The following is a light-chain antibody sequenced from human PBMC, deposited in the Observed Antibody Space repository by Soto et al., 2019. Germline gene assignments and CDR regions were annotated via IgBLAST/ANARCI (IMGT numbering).Light chain of an antibody. Sequence: DIHMTQSPSSLSPSVGYTVTITFRASQSSSSYLKWYQQKPGNAPKLLIYAASRLQSGVPSRFSGSGCGTDFTLTISSLQPEDFATYYCKQSYSTPNFGGGTKVDIK. CDR2: AAS. J-gene: IGKJ4*01. CDR1: QSSSSY. V-gene: IGKV1-39*01. CDR3: KQSYSTPN.